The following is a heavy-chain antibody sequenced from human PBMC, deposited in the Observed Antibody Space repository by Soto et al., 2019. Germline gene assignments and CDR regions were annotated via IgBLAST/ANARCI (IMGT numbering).Heavy chain of an antibody. D-gene: IGHD6-19*01. J-gene: IGHJ6*02. CDR1: GGTFSSYA. CDR2: IIPIFGTA. V-gene: IGHV1-69*01. Sequence: QVQLVQSGAEVKKPGSSVKVSCKASGGTFSSYAISWVRQAPGQGLEWMGGIIPIFGTANYAQKFQGRVTITADESTSTAYMELSSLRSEDTAVYYCVSRSSGWVTNYYYYYGMDVWGQGTTVTVSS. CDR3: VSRSSGWVTNYYYYYGMDV.